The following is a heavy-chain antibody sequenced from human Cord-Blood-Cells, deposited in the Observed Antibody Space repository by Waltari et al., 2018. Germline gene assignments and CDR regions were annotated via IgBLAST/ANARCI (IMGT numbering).Heavy chain of an antibody. Sequence: PPGKGLEWIGEINHSGSTNYNPSLKSRVTISVDTSKNQFSLKLSSVTAADTAVYYCARSYDSSGYYYHYYYYGMDVWGQGTTVTVSS. V-gene: IGHV4-34*01. CDR2: INHSGST. J-gene: IGHJ6*02. CDR3: ARSYDSSGYYYHYYYYGMDV. D-gene: IGHD3-22*01.